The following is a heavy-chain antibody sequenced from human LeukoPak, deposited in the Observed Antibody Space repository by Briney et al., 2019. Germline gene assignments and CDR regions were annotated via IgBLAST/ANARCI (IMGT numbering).Heavy chain of an antibody. Sequence: RPGGSLRLSCAASGFTFSSYSMNWVRQAPGKGLEWISYISTSSSNIYYADSVKGRFTISRDNAKNSLYLQMNSLRAEDTAVYYCAKLRAPRWYGMDVWGQGTTVTVSS. J-gene: IGHJ6*02. CDR1: GFTFSSYS. CDR3: AKLRAPRWYGMDV. D-gene: IGHD4-23*01. V-gene: IGHV3-48*04. CDR2: ISTSSSNI.